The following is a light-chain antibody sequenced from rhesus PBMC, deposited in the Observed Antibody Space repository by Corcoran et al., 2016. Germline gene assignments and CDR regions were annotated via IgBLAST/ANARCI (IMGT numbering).Light chain of an antibody. J-gene: IGKJ1*01. Sequence: DIQMTQSPSSLSASVGDRVIITCRASQGITNDLAWYQQKPGETPKLLTYEASSLQRGIPSRFSGSVSGSDFTLTISSLQSEDFATYYCQHCYSVPPTFDQGTKVEIK. CDR3: QHCYSVPPT. CDR2: EAS. CDR1: QGITND. V-gene: IGKV1-21*01.